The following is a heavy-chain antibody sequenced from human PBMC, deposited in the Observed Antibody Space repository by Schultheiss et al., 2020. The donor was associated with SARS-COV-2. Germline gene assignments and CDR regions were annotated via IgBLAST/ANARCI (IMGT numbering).Heavy chain of an antibody. D-gene: IGHD3-3*01. CDR3: AREDGDDAFDI. CDR1: GGTFSSYA. CDR2: IIPILGIA. J-gene: IGHJ3*02. V-gene: IGHV1-69*04. Sequence: SVKVSCKASGGTFSSYAISWVRQAPGQGLEWMGRIIPILGIANYAQKFQGRVTITADKSTSTAYMELSSLRSEDTAVYYCAREDGDDAFDIWGQGTMVTVSS.